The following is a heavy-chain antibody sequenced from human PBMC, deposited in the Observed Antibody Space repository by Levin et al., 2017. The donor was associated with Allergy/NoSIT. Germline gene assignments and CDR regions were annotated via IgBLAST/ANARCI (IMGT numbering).Heavy chain of an antibody. D-gene: IGHD3-3*01. J-gene: IGHJ4*02. CDR3: ARGSHYNFWSGYYN. CDR1: GGSNSSYY. V-gene: IGHV4-59*01. Sequence: SETLSLTCTVSGGSNSSYYWSWIRQPPGKGLEWIGYIYYSGSTNYNPSLKSRVTISVDRSKNQISLKLSSMTAADTAVYYCARGSHYNFWSGYYNWGQGTLVTVSS. CDR2: IYYSGST.